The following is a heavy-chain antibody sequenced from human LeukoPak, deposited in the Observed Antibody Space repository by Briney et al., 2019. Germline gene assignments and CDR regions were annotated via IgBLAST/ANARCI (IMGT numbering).Heavy chain of an antibody. CDR3: ASVYQHGMDV. V-gene: IGHV1-46*01. Sequence: GASVKVSCKASGYTVTSYYMHWVRQAPGQGLEWMGIVSPSSISASYAQKFQGRVTMTRDTSTSTVSMELSSLRSDDTAVYYCASVYQHGMDVWGQGTAVTVSS. CDR2: VSPSSISA. CDR1: GYTVTSYY. J-gene: IGHJ6*02. D-gene: IGHD2-2*01.